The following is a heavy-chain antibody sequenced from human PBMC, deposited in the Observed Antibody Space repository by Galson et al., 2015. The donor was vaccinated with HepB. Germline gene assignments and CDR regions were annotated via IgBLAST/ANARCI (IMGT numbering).Heavy chain of an antibody. CDR2: INSDGSST. V-gene: IGHV3-74*01. CDR1: GFTFSSYW. Sequence: SLRLSCAASGFTFSSYWMHWVRQAPGKGLVWVSRINSDGSSTSYADSVKGRFTISRDNAKNTLYLQMNSLRAEDTAVYYCARAGAAAGTRVYWFDPWGQGTLVTVSS. J-gene: IGHJ5*02. CDR3: ARAGAAAGTRVYWFDP. D-gene: IGHD6-13*01.